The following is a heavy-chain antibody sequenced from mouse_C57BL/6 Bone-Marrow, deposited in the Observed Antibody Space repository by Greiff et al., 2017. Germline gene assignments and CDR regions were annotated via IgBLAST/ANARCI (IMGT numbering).Heavy chain of an antibody. CDR3: ARLDGYSWFAY. D-gene: IGHD2-3*01. CDR1: GFTFSSYG. CDR2: ICSGGSYT. Sequence: EVKLVESGGDLVKPGGSLKLSCAASGFTFSSYGMSWVRQTPDKRLEWVATICSGGSYTYYPASVKGRFTITRDNAKNTRYLQMSSLMFEDTAMYYCARLDGYSWFAYWGQGTLVTVSA. J-gene: IGHJ3*01. V-gene: IGHV5-6*01.